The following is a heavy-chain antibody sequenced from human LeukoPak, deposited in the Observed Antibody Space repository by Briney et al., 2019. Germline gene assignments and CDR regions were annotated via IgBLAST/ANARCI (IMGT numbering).Heavy chain of an antibody. CDR2: IWYDGSNK. CDR3: AAAILYYSGIDV. Sequence: GGSLRLCCAASGFTFSSYGMHWVRQAPGKGLEWVAVIWYDGSNKYYADSVKGRFTISRDNSKNTLYLQMNSLRAEDTAVYYCAAAILYYSGIDVWGQGTTVTVSS. D-gene: IGHD2-2*02. V-gene: IGHV3-33*01. J-gene: IGHJ6*02. CDR1: GFTFSSYG.